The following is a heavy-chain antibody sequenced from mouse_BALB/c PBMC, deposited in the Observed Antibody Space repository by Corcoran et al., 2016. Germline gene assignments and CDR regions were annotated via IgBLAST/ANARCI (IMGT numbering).Heavy chain of an antibody. D-gene: IGHD1-1*01. J-gene: IGHJ4*01. CDR2: INPYNGGT. Sequence: EVQLQQSGPELVKPGASMKISCKASGYSFTGYTMNWVKQSHGKNLEWIGLINPYNGGTSYNQKFKGKATLTADKSSSTAYMQLSSLTSENSAVYFCARSVYYYGSSSYAMDYWGQGTSVTVSS. V-gene: IGHV1-18*01. CDR1: GYSFTGYT. CDR3: ARSVYYYGSSSYAMDY.